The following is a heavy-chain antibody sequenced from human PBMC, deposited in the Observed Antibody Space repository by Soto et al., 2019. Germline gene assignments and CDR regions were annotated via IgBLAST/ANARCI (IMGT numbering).Heavy chain of an antibody. CDR3: AKEDGSGWYSYDY. V-gene: IGHV3-30*18. CDR2: ILYDGSNK. Sequence: QVQLVESGGGVVQPGRSLRLSCAASGFTFRSYGMHWVRQAPGKGLEWVAGILYDGSNKYYADSVKGRFTISRDNSKNTLDLQMNSLRADDTAVYYCAKEDGSGWYSYDYWGQGTLGTVSS. CDR1: GFTFRSYG. J-gene: IGHJ4*02. D-gene: IGHD6-19*01.